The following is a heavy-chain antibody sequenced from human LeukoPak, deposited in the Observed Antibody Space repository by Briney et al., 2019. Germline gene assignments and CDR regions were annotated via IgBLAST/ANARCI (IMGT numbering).Heavy chain of an antibody. V-gene: IGHV3-48*04. D-gene: IGHD2-21*01. J-gene: IGHJ4*02. CDR2: ISGSSNNI. CDR3: ARDLWGDKSD. Sequence: PGGSLRLSCAASGFIFSSYSMNWVRQAPGKGLEWVSYISGSSNNIYYADSVKGRFTISRDNAKNSLYLQMNSLRAEDTAVYYCARDLWGDKSDWGQGTLVSVSS. CDR1: GFIFSSYS.